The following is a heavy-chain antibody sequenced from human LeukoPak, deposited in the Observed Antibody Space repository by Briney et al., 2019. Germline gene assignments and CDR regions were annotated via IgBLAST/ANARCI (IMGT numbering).Heavy chain of an antibody. CDR1: GFTFSSYA. Sequence: PGGSLRLSCAASGFTFSSYAMSWVRQAPGKGLEWVSAISGSGGSTYYADSVKGRFTISRDNSKNTLYLQMNSLRAEDTAVYYCANVAYSGYWGNYFVYWGQGTLVTVSS. J-gene: IGHJ4*02. V-gene: IGHV3-23*01. CDR3: ANVAYSGYWGNYFVY. CDR2: ISGSGGST. D-gene: IGHD5-12*01.